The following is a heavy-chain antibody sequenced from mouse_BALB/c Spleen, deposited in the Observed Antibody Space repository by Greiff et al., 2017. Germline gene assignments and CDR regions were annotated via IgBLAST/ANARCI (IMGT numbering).Heavy chain of an antibody. CDR2: IDPSDSET. D-gene: IGHD1-1*01. CDR1: GYSFTSYW. V-gene: IGHV1S126*01. CDR3: AREGYYGSSPWFAY. Sequence: VNVVESGPQLVRPGASVKISCKASGYSFTSYWMHWVKQRPGQGLEWIGMIDPSDSETRLNQKFKDKATLTVDKSSSTAYMQLSSPTSEDSAVYYCAREGYYGSSPWFAYWGQGTLVTVSA. J-gene: IGHJ3*01.